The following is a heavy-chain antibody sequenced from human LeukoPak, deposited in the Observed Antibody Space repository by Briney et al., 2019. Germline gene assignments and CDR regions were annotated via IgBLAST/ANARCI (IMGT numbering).Heavy chain of an antibody. V-gene: IGHV3-23*01. CDR2: ISGSGGST. D-gene: IGHD6-19*01. CDR3: AKGGSSGWYLSNWFDP. Sequence: GGSLRLSCAASGXTFSSCAMSWVRQAPGKGQEWVSAISGSGGSTPYADSVKGRFTISRDNSKNTLYLQMNSLRADDTAVYYCAKGGSSGWYLSNWFDPWGQGILVTVSS. CDR1: GXTFSSCA. J-gene: IGHJ5*02.